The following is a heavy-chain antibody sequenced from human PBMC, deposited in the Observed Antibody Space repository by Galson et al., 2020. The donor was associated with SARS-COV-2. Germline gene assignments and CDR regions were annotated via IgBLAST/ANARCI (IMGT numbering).Heavy chain of an antibody. CDR3: ARGGWYDYVWGSYRSPENFDY. V-gene: IGHV3-13*01. CDR2: IGTAGDT. J-gene: IGHJ4*02. CDR1: GFTFSSYD. Sequence: GGYLRLSCAASGFTFSSYDMHWVRQATGKGLEWVSAIGTAGDTYYPGSVKGRFTISRENAKNSLYLQMNSLRAGDTAVYYCARGGWYDYVWGSYRSPENFDYWGQGTLVTVSS. D-gene: IGHD3-16*02.